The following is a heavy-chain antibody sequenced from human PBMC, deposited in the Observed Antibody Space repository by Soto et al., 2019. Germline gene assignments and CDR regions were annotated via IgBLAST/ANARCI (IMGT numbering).Heavy chain of an antibody. J-gene: IGHJ6*02. CDR2: IWYDGRNK. V-gene: IGHV3-33*01. CDR1: GFTFSSYG. Sequence: QVQLVESGGGVVQPGRSLRLSCAASGFTFSSYGIHWVRQAPGMGLEWVAVIWYDGRNKYYGDSVEDRFTISTDNSTNTMFLQMVSMRAEETAVYYCARDLKVDKASGTDNCAMDVWGQGTTVTVSS. D-gene: IGHD3-10*01. CDR3: ARDLKVDKASGTDNCAMDV.